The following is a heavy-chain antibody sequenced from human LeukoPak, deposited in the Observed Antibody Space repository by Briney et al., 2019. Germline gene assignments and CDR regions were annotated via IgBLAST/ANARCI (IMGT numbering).Heavy chain of an antibody. Sequence: GGSLKLSCAASGFTFNNYSMSWVRQAPGKGLEWVSGLGSSGRYIYYADSVKGRFTISRDKSKNSLYLQMNSLRAEDPAVYYCAIDMAAAGTVDYWGQGTLVTVSS. J-gene: IGHJ4*02. CDR1: GFTFNNYS. CDR2: LGSSGRYI. V-gene: IGHV3-21*01. D-gene: IGHD6-13*01. CDR3: AIDMAAAGTVDY.